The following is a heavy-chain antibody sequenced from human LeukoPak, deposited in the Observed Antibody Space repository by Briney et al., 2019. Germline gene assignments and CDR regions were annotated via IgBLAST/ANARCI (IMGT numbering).Heavy chain of an antibody. CDR3: ATGRGSSSVVFDY. Sequence: TSETLSLTCTDPGGSISPYYWSWIRQPPGKGLEWIGYIYYSGSTNYNPSLNSRVTMSVDTSKNQFSLKLSSVTAADTAVYYCATGRGSSSVVFDYWGQGAPVTVSS. CDR2: IYYSGST. D-gene: IGHD6-6*01. V-gene: IGHV4-59*12. J-gene: IGHJ4*02. CDR1: GGSISPYY.